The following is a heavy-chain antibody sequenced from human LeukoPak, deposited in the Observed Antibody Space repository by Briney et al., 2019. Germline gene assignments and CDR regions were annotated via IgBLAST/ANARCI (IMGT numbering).Heavy chain of an antibody. J-gene: IGHJ4*02. Sequence: GGSLRLSCAASGFTFSNYWMHWVRQAPGQGLVWVSRINGDGGSAIYADSVKGRFTISRDNAKNTLFLQMNSLRAEDTAVYYCATGFWDCSGGSCYVDYWGQGTLVTVSS. CDR3: ATGFWDCSGGSCYVDY. V-gene: IGHV3-74*01. CDR1: GFTFSNYW. CDR2: INGDGGSA. D-gene: IGHD2-15*01.